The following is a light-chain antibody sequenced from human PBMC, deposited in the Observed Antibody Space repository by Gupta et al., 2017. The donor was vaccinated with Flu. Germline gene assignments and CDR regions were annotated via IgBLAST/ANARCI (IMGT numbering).Light chain of an antibody. CDR2: LGS. CDR1: QSLLHSNGYNY. V-gene: IGKV2-28*01. J-gene: IGKJ3*01. CDR3: MQAIQTPGT. Sequence: DIVMTQSPLSLPVTPGEPASVSCRSSQSLLHSNGYNYLDWYLQKRGQSPQLLIYLGSNRASGVPNRFSGSGSGTDFTLKISRVEDEDVGVYYCMQAIQTPGTFGPGTKVDIK.